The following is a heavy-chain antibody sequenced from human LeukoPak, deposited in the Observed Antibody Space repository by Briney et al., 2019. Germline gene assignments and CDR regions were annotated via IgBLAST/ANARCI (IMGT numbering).Heavy chain of an antibody. V-gene: IGHV4-59*08. J-gene: IGHJ4*02. Sequence: SETLSLTCTVSGGSISSYYWSWIRQPPGKGLEWIGYIYYSGSTNYNPSLKSRVSISVDPSKSQMSLKLSSLTAADTAVYFCARPYSGSYSAYDYWGQGTLVTVSS. D-gene: IGHD1-26*01. CDR2: IYYSGST. CDR3: ARPYSGSYSAYDY. CDR1: GGSISSYY.